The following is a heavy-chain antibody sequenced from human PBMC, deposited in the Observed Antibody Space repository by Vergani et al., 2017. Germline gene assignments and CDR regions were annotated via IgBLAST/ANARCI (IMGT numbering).Heavy chain of an antibody. J-gene: IGHJ4*02. CDR1: GYSFTSYW. V-gene: IGHV5-10-1*03. CDR2: IDPSDSYT. Sequence: EVQLVQSGAEVKKPGESLRISCKGSGYSFTSYWISWVRQMPGKGLAWMGRIDPSDSYTNYSPSFQGHVTISADKSISTAYLQWSILKASDTAIYYCARQAYPRKEWYFDYWGQGTLVTVSS. CDR3: ARQAYPRKEWYFDY. D-gene: IGHD3-3*01.